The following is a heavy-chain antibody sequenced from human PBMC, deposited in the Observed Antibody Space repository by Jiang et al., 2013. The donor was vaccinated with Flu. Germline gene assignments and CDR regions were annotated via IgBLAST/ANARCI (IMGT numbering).Heavy chain of an antibody. J-gene: IGHJ6*02. CDR1: GGIFRSYG. V-gene: IGHV1-69*06. CDR2: IIPLYGTT. Sequence: QLVESGAEVKKPGSSVKVSCKASGGIFRSYGFNWVRQAPGQGLEWMGGIIPLYGTTNYAQKFQARVTITADKATSTAYMELSSLRSEDTAVYYCARDLSQYNWSSGMDVWGQGTTVTVSS. D-gene: IGHD1-1*01. CDR3: ARDLSQYNWSSGMDV.